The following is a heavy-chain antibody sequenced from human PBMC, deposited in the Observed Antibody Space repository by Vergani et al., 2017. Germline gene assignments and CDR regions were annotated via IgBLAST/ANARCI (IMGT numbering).Heavy chain of an antibody. D-gene: IGHD6-19*01. V-gene: IGHV3-49*03. Sequence: EVQLVESGGGLVQPGRSLRLSCTASGFTFGDYAMSWFRQAPGKGLEWVGFIRSKAYGGTTEYAASVKGRFTISRDDSKSIAYLQMNSLKTEDTAVYYCAKWQSSSGWYKEFDYWGQGTLVTVSS. J-gene: IGHJ4*02. CDR3: AKWQSSSGWYKEFDY. CDR1: GFTFGDYA. CDR2: IRSKAYGGTT.